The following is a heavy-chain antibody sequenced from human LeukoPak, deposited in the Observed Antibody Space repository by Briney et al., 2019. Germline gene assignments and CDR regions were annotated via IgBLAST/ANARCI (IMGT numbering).Heavy chain of an antibody. V-gene: IGHV4-38-2*02. CDR1: GYSISSGYY. Sequence: SETLSLTCTVSGYSISSGYYWGWIRQPPGKGLEWIGGIYHSGSTYYNPSLKSRVTISVDTSKNQFSLKLSSVTAADTAVYYCARGSYDFWSGSPGYMDVWGKGTTVTVSS. CDR2: IYHSGST. CDR3: ARGSYDFWSGSPGYMDV. D-gene: IGHD3-3*01. J-gene: IGHJ6*03.